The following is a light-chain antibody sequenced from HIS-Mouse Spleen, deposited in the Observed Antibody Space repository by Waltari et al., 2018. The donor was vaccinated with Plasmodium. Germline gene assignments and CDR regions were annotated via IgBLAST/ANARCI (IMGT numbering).Light chain of an antibody. J-gene: IGLJ3*02. CDR1: ALPKKY. Sequence: SYELTQPPSVPVSPGQTARITCPGDALPKKYAYWYQQKSGQAPVLVMYEDSKRPSGIPERFSGSSSGTMATLTISGAQVEDEADYYCYSTDSSGNHRVFGGGTKLTVL. CDR3: YSTDSSGNHRV. CDR2: EDS. V-gene: IGLV3-10*01.